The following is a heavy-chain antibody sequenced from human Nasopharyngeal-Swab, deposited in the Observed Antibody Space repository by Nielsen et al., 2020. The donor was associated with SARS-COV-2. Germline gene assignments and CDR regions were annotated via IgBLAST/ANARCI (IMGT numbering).Heavy chain of an antibody. V-gene: IGHV4-34*01. D-gene: IGHD3-16*02. J-gene: IGHJ6*02. Sequence: WIRQPPGKGLEWIGEINHSGSTNYNPPLKSRVTISVDTSKNQFSLKLSSVTAADTAVYCCARVPGYLYGMDVWGQGTTVTVSS. CDR3: ARVPGYLYGMDV. CDR2: INHSGST.